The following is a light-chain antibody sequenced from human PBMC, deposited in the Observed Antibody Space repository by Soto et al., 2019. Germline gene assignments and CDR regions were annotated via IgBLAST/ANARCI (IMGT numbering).Light chain of an antibody. J-gene: IGLJ1*01. CDR2: EVS. V-gene: IGLV2-14*01. Sequence: QSALTQPASVSGSPGQSITISCTGTSSDVGGYNYVSWYQQHPGKAPKLMIYEVSNRPSGVSNRFSGSKSCNTASLTLSGRQAEDEADYYCSLYTSSSTLAFGTGTKLTVL. CDR3: SLYTSSSTLA. CDR1: SSDVGGYNY.